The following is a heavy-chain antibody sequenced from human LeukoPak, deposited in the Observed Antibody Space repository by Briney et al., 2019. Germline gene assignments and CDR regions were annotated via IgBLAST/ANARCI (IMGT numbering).Heavy chain of an antibody. Sequence: PGGSPRLSCAASGFTFSAYWMHLVRQAPGKGLGWVGRINDVGSDSTCVDSVKGRFTISRDNAKNTLYLQMNNLRAEDTAVYYCAGVKVAGTRSFDYWGQGTLATVSS. V-gene: IGHV3-74*01. CDR1: GFTFSAYW. CDR2: INDVGSDS. CDR3: AGVKVAGTRSFDY. D-gene: IGHD6-19*01. J-gene: IGHJ4*02.